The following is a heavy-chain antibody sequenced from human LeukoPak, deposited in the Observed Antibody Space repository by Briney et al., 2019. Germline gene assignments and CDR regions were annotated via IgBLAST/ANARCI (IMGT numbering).Heavy chain of an antibody. V-gene: IGHV3-23*01. D-gene: IGHD3-16*01. CDR2: ISGGGVTT. CDR1: GFTSIAYA. CDR3: ARNQQLGGHSYYYYGMDV. Sequence: PGGSLRLSCVGSGFTSIAYALTWARQAPGKGLEWVSGISGGGVTTYYADSVKGRFTISSDNSKNTLYLQMNSLRADDTAIYYCARNQQLGGHSYYYYGMDVWGQGTTVTVSS. J-gene: IGHJ6*02.